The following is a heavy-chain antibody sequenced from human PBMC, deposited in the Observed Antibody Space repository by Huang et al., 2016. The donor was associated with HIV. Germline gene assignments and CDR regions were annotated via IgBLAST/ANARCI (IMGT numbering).Heavy chain of an antibody. J-gene: IGHJ5*02. CDR2: RNPHRGDT. V-gene: IGHV1-8*01. CDR1: GYTFTNYD. CDR3: ARGGLLWFGELST. Sequence: QVQLVQSGAEVKKPGASVKVSCKASGYTFTNYDINWVRQATGQGLGWMGWRNPHRGDTGFAQKVQGRVTKTRNNAISTAYMGLSSLGSEDTAVYYCARGGLLWFGELSTWGQGTLVTVSS. D-gene: IGHD3-10*01.